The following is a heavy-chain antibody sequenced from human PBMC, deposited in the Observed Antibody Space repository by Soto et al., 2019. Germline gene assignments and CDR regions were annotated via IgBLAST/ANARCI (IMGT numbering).Heavy chain of an antibody. D-gene: IGHD6-19*01. J-gene: IGHJ5*02. CDR1: GYTFTSYG. V-gene: IGHV1-18*01. CDR3: AIEVVRVAGTRWFDP. CDR2: ISAYNGNT. Sequence: ASVKVSCKASGYTFTSYGISWVRQAPGQGLEWMGWISAYNGNTNYAQKLQGRVTMTTDTSTSTAYMELRSLRSDDTAVYYCAIEVVRVAGTRWFDPRAQGTPVTVSS.